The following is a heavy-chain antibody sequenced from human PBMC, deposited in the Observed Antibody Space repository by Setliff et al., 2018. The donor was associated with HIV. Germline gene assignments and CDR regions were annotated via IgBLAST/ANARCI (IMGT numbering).Heavy chain of an antibody. CDR1: GGSISSYY. Sequence: SETLSLTCTVSGGSISSYYWSWIRQPAGKGLEWIGRIYTSGSTNYKPSLKSRVTMSVDTSKTQFSLNLTSVTAADTAVYYCARDIYYGSGSYRDYYYYMDVWGKGTTVTVSS. D-gene: IGHD3-10*01. J-gene: IGHJ6*03. CDR3: ARDIYYGSGSYRDYYYYMDV. V-gene: IGHV4-4*07. CDR2: IYTSGST.